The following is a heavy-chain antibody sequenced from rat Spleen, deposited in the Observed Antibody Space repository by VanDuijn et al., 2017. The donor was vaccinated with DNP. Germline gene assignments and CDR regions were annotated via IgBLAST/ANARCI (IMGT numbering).Heavy chain of an antibody. CDR3: TRTPYSSYRCYFDY. CDR1: GFTFSDYY. CDR2: ISYDGGST. J-gene: IGHJ2*01. V-gene: IGHV5-20*01. Sequence: EVQLVESGGGLVQPGRSLKLSCATSGFTFSDYYMAWVRQAPKKGLEWVASISYDGGSTYYRDSVKGRFTISRDNAKSSLYLQMDSLRSEDTATYYCTRTPYSSYRCYFDYWGQGVMVTVSS. D-gene: IGHD1-2*01.